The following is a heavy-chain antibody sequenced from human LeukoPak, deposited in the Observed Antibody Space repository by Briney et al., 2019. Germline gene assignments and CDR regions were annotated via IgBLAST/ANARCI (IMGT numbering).Heavy chain of an antibody. CDR3: ARDLPYSSGWYGYYYYYYGMDV. D-gene: IGHD6-19*01. V-gene: IGHV4-4*07. Sequence: PSETLSLTCTVSGGSISRYYWSWIRQPAGKGLEWIGRIYTSVSTNYNPSLKSRVTMSVDTSKNQFSLKLSSVTAADTAVYYCARDLPYSSGWYGYYYYYYGMDVWGQGTTVTVSS. CDR1: GGSISRYY. CDR2: IYTSVST. J-gene: IGHJ6*02.